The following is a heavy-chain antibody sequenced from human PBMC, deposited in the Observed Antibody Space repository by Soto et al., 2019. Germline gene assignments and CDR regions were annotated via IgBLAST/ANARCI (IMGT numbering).Heavy chain of an antibody. CDR1: GFTVSSNY. CDR2: IYSGGTT. Sequence: EVQLVESGGGLVQPGGSLRLSCAASGFTVSSNYMSWVRQAPGKGLEWVSVIYSGGTTYYADSVKGRFTISRDNSKNTLYLQMDSLRAEDTAVYYCDSAVAGTFHWGQGTLVTVSS. V-gene: IGHV3-66*01. J-gene: IGHJ4*02. D-gene: IGHD6-19*01. CDR3: DSAVAGTFH.